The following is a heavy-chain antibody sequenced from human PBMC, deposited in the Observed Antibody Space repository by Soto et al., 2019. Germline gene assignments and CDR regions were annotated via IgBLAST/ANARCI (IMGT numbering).Heavy chain of an antibody. J-gene: IGHJ5*02. D-gene: IGHD6-13*01. CDR3: ARDGGIAAPYNWFDP. Sequence: GASVKVSCKASGGTFSSYAISWVRQAPGQGLEWMGGIIPIFGTANYAQKFQGRVTITADESTSTAYMELSSLRSEDTAVYYCARDGGIAAPYNWFDPWGQGTLVTVSS. CDR1: GGTFSSYA. V-gene: IGHV1-69*13. CDR2: IIPIFGTA.